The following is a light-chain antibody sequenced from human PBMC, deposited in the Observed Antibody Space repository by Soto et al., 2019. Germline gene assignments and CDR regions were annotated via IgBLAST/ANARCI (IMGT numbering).Light chain of an antibody. CDR2: EVS. CDR3: SSYAGSNNLVV. Sequence: QSALTQPPSASGSPGQSVTISCTGTSSDVGGYNYVSWYQQHPGKAPKLMIYEVSKRPSGVPDRFSGSKSGNTASLTVSGLQAEDEADYYCSSYAGSNNLVVFGGGTKVPS. CDR1: SSDVGGYNY. J-gene: IGLJ2*01. V-gene: IGLV2-8*01.